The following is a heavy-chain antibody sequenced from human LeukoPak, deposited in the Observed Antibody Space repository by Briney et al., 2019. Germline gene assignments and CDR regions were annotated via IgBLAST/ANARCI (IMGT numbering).Heavy chain of an antibody. CDR1: GESFSAYY. J-gene: IGHJ4*02. D-gene: IGHD1-26*01. Sequence: PSETLSLTCGVFGESFSAYYWNWIRQPPGKGLEWIGEISHGGSTNYNPSLKSRVTISVDTSKNQFSLKLSSVTAADTAVYYCARVGGIVGATMDYWGQGTLVTVSS. CDR3: ARVGGIVGATMDY. V-gene: IGHV4-34*01. CDR2: ISHGGST.